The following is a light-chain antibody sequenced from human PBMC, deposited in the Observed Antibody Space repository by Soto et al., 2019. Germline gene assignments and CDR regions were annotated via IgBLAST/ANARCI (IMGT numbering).Light chain of an antibody. Sequence: EIVLTQSPGTLSLSPGERATLSCRASQSLSSSYLAWYQQKPGQAPRLLIYGASSRATGIPDRFSGSGSGKDFTLTISRLEPEDFAVYYCQRYDTLPPLTFGGGTKVHIK. J-gene: IGKJ4*01. CDR3: QRYDTLPPLT. V-gene: IGKV3-20*01. CDR2: GAS. CDR1: QSLSSSY.